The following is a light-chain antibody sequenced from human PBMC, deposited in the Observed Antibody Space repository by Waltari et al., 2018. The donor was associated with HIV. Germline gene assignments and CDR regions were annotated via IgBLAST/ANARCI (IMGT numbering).Light chain of an antibody. CDR1: QSISSW. CDR3: QQYQSYSQT. Sequence: DIQMTQSPSTLSASVGDRVNITCRASQSISSWLAWYQQKPGKAPKLLIYKASSLERGVPSRFSGSGSGTEFTLTISSLQPDDFATYYCQQYQSYSQTFGQGTKLDIK. J-gene: IGKJ2*01. V-gene: IGKV1-5*03. CDR2: KAS.